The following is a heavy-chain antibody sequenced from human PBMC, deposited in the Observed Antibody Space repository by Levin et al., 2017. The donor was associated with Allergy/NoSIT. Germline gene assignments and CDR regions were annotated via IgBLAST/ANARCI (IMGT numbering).Heavy chain of an antibody. CDR2: ISSSSSTI. Sequence: HPSETLSLTCAASGFTFSSYSMNWVRQAPGKGLEWVSYISSSSSTIYYADSVKGRFTISRDNAKNSLYLQMNSLRDEDTAVYYCARDYGSGSHYYYYGMDVWGQGTTVTVSS. V-gene: IGHV3-48*02. J-gene: IGHJ6*02. CDR1: GFTFSSYS. D-gene: IGHD3-10*01. CDR3: ARDYGSGSHYYYYGMDV.